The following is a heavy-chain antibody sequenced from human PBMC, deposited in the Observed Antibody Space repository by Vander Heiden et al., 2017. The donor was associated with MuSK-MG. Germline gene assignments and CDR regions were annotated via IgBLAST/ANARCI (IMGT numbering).Heavy chain of an antibody. D-gene: IGHD1-26*01. Sequence: QIQLVESGGGVVEPGRSLGLSCAVSGFTLSSSALHWVRQAPGKGLEWVAVISYAGSAKYYADSVKGRFTVSRDISKNTLSLQMNNLRPEDTAVYYCARAEWELLQGQYFFDYWGQGTLVTVSS. CDR2: ISYAGSAK. J-gene: IGHJ4*02. CDR1: GFTLSSSA. V-gene: IGHV3-30*04. CDR3: ARAEWELLQGQYFFDY.